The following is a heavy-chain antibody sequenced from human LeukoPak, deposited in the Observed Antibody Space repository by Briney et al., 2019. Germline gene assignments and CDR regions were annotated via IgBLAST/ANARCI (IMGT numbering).Heavy chain of an antibody. CDR2: ISGSGGST. J-gene: IGHJ5*02. CDR3: AKALVNWFDP. D-gene: IGHD2-8*02. CDR1: GGSISSSSYY. V-gene: IGHV3-23*01. Sequence: ETLSLTCTVSGGSISSSSYYWGWIRQPPGKGLEWVSAISGSGGSTYYADSVKGRFTISRDNSKNTLYLQMNSLRAEDTAVYYCAKALVNWFDPWGQGTLVTVSS.